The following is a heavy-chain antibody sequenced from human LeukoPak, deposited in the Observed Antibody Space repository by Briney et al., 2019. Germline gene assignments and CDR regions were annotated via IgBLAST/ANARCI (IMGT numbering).Heavy chain of an antibody. V-gene: IGHV3-74*01. Sequence: GGSLRLSCAASGFTFSSNWMHWVRQTPGKGLVWVSRINSDGSDTSYADSVKGRFTISRDNAKNTLYLQMSSLRAEDTAVYHCARVDYGNYVAAVDIWGHGTMVTVFS. CDR2: INSDGSDT. CDR3: ARVDYGNYVAAVDI. CDR1: GFTFSSNW. D-gene: IGHD4-11*01. J-gene: IGHJ3*02.